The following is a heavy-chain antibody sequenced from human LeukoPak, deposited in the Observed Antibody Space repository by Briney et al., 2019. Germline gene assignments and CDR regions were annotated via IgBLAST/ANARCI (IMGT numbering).Heavy chain of an antibody. D-gene: IGHD3-16*01. CDR3: AKVKGEVIGAFDI. J-gene: IGHJ3*02. CDR2: ISYDGNNR. V-gene: IGHV3-30*18. CDR1: RFTFSSYG. Sequence: PGGSLRLSCAASRFTFSSYGMHWDCQAPGKGLEWVAVISYDGNNRYYADSVKGRFTISRYNSKNTLYLQMNSLRAEDTAVYYCAKVKGEVIGAFDIWGQGTMVTVSS.